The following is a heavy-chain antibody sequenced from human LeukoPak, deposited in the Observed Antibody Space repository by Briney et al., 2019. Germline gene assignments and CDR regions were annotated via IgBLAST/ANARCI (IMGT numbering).Heavy chain of an antibody. Sequence: GSLRLSCAASGFTFSSYAMSWVRQAPGKGLEWVSVIYSGGSTYYADSVKGRFTISRDNSKNTLYLQMNSLRAEDTAVYYCARETATVDYWGQGTLVTVSS. CDR1: GFTFSSYA. D-gene: IGHD5-18*01. CDR2: IYSGGST. V-gene: IGHV3-53*01. J-gene: IGHJ4*02. CDR3: ARETATVDY.